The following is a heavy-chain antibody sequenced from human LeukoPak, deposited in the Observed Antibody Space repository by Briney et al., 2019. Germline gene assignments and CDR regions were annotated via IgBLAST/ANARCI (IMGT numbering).Heavy chain of an antibody. CDR1: GGSFSGYY. J-gene: IGHJ4*02. CDR3: ARGFWSGYSPADY. CDR2: INHSGST. D-gene: IGHD3-3*01. V-gene: IGHV4-34*01. Sequence: SETLSLTCAVYGGSFSGYYWSWIRQPPGKGLEWIGEINHSGSTNYNPSLKSRVTISVDTSKNQFSLKLSSVTAADTAVYYCARGFWSGYSPADYWGQGTLVTVSS.